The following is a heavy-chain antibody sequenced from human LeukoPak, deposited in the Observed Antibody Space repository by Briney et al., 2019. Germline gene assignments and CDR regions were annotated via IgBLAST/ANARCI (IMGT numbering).Heavy chain of an antibody. CDR2: ISSSSSYI. V-gene: IGHV3-21*01. J-gene: IGHJ4*02. Sequence: GGSLRLSCAASGFTFSIYSMNWVRQAPGKGLEWVSSISSSSSYIYYADSVKGRFTISRDNAKNSLYLQMNSLRAEDTAVYYCARGLTIFGVVISQTTDYWGQGTLVTVSS. CDR1: GFTFSIYS. D-gene: IGHD3-3*01. CDR3: ARGLTIFGVVISQTTDY.